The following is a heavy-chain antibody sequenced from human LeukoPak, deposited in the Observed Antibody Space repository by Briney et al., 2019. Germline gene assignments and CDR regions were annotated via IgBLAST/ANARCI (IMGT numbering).Heavy chain of an antibody. J-gene: IGHJ5*02. V-gene: IGHV3-23*01. CDR2: INDSGRRT. Sequence: PGGSLRLSCAASGFIFSTYRMSWVRQAPGKGLEWVSLINDSGRRTYYADSVKGRFAISRDNSKNTLYLQMNGLRVEDTAIYNCARVPGANASWGQGTLVTVSS. CDR3: ARVPGANAS. CDR1: GFIFSTYR.